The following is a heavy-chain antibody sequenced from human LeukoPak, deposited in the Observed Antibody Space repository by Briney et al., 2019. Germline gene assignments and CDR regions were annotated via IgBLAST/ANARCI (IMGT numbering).Heavy chain of an antibody. CDR2: INTDGSNT. CDR3: ARDPSYCGGDCYSSGGDFDY. V-gene: IGHV3-74*01. J-gene: IGHJ4*02. Sequence: PGGSLRLSCAASGFTFRSYWMHWVRQAPGKGLVWVSRINTDGSNTNYADSVKGRFTISRDNAKNTLYLQMNSLRAEDTAVYYCARDPSYCGGDCYSSGGDFDYWGQGTLVTVSS. D-gene: IGHD2-21*02. CDR1: GFTFRSYW.